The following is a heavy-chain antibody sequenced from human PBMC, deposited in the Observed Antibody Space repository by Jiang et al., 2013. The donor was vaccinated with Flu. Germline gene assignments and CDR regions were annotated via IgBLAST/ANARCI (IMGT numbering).Heavy chain of an antibody. J-gene: IGHJ4*02. CDR2: NSGSI. V-gene: IGHV3-9*01. D-gene: IGHD5-18*01. CDR3: AKGFTAAMVFVNPYDY. Sequence: NSGSIGYADSVKGRFTISRDNAKNSLYLQMNSLRAEDTALYYCAKGFTAAMVFVNPYDYWGQGTLVTVSS.